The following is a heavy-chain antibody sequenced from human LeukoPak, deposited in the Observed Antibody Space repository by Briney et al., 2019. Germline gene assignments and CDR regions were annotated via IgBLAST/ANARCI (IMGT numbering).Heavy chain of an antibody. J-gene: IGHJ4*02. CDR1: GGTSSSYA. CDR2: IIPIFGTA. V-gene: IGHV1-69*01. Sequence: SVKVSCKASGGTSSSYAISWVQQAPGQGLEWMGGIIPIFGTANYAQKFQGRVTITADESTSTAYMELSSLRSEDTAVYYCSSKYYDSSVPLDYWGQGTQVTVSS. D-gene: IGHD3-22*01. CDR3: SSKYYDSSVPLDY.